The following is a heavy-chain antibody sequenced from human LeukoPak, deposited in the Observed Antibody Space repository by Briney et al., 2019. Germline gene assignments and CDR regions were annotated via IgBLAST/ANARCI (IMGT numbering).Heavy chain of an antibody. CDR1: GFTFSSYS. CDR3: ARAQYSSSWYEDNY. V-gene: IGHV3-48*04. Sequence: GESLRLSCAASGFTFSSYSMNWVRQAPGKGLEWVSYISSSSSTIYYADSVKGRFTISRDNAKNSLYLQMNGLRAEDTAVYYCARAQYSSSWYEDNYWGQGTLVTVSS. J-gene: IGHJ4*02. CDR2: ISSSSSTI. D-gene: IGHD6-13*01.